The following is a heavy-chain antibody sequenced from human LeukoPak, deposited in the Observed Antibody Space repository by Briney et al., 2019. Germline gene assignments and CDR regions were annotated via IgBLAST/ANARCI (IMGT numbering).Heavy chain of an antibody. V-gene: IGHV3-7*01. CDR3: ASGNWNDRAFDI. CDR2: IKQDGSEK. Sequence: PGGSLRLSCAASGFTFSSCWMNWVRQAPGKGLEWVANIKQDGSEKYYVDSVKGRFTISRDNAKNSLYLQMSSLRADDTAVYYCASGNWNDRAFDIWGQGTMVAVSS. CDR1: GFTFSSCW. J-gene: IGHJ3*02. D-gene: IGHD1-20*01.